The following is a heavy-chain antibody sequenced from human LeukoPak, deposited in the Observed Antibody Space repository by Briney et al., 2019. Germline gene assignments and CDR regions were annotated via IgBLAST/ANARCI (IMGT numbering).Heavy chain of an antibody. J-gene: IGHJ4*02. Sequence: SETLSLTCTVSGGSISSYYWSWIRQPPGKGLEWIGYIYYSGSTSYNPSLKSRVTISVDTSKNQFSLKLSSVTAADTAVYYCARAVDIAAAGAFDYWGQGTLVTVSS. D-gene: IGHD6-13*01. V-gene: IGHV4-59*01. CDR1: GGSISSYY. CDR2: IYYSGST. CDR3: ARAVDIAAAGAFDY.